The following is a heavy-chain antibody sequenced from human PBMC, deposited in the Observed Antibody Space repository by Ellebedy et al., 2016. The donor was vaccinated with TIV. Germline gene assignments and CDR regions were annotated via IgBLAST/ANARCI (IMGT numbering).Heavy chain of an antibody. V-gene: IGHV3-23*01. Sequence: GESLKISXVASGFTFTTYAMSWVRQAPGKGLEWVSAISGSGDSTYYVDSVKGRFTISRDNSKNTLYLQMNSLRGEDTAVYYCARDRGYRSSLYYYYNMDVWGKGTTVTVSS. J-gene: IGHJ6*03. CDR1: GFTFTTYA. D-gene: IGHD1-1*01. CDR2: ISGSGDST. CDR3: ARDRGYRSSLYYYYNMDV.